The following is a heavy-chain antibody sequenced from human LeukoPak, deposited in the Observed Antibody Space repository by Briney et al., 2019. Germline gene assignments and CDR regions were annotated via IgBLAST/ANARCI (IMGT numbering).Heavy chain of an antibody. Sequence: GGSLRLSCAASGFTFSSYAMSWVRQAPGKGLEWVSAISGSGGSTYYADSVKGRFTISRDNSKNTLYLQMNSLRAEDTAVYYCARDGQGNYGSGSYHDYWGQGTLVTVSS. CDR1: GFTFSSYA. D-gene: IGHD3-10*01. V-gene: IGHV3-23*01. CDR2: ISGSGGST. CDR3: ARDGQGNYGSGSYHDY. J-gene: IGHJ4*02.